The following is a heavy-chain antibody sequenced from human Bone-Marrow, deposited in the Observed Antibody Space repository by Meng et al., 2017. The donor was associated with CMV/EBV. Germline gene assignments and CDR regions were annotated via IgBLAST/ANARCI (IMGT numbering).Heavy chain of an antibody. CDR1: GFTFSSYS. J-gene: IGHJ4*02. CDR3: AREYSSSWRIYFDY. D-gene: IGHD6-13*01. CDR2: ISSSSSYI. Sequence: GGSLRHSCAASGFTFSSYSMNWVRQAPGKGLEWVSSISSSSSYIYYADSVKGRFTISRDNAKNSLYLQMNSLRAEDTAVYYCAREYSSSWRIYFDYWGQGTLVTVSS. V-gene: IGHV3-21*01.